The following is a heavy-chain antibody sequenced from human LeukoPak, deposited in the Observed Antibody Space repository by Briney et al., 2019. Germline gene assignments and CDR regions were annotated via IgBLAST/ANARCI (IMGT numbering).Heavy chain of an antibody. CDR2: IYHSGTS. Sequence: SETLSLTCTVSSASISTYYWSWIRQPPGKGLEWIGYIYHSGTSNYNPSLKSRVTMSVDTSKSQFSLSLSSVTSADTAVYYCAKAAKFYYGSETYYYFDYWGQGILVTVSS. J-gene: IGHJ4*02. D-gene: IGHD3-10*01. CDR1: SASISTYY. CDR3: AKAAKFYYGSETYYYFDY. V-gene: IGHV4-59*01.